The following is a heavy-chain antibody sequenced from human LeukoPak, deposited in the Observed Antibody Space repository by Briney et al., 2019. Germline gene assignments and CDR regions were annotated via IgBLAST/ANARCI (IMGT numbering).Heavy chain of an antibody. D-gene: IGHD3-10*01. CDR3: ARGKGDFPIDY. V-gene: IGHV4-4*09. Sequence: SETLSLTCTVSGGSISSYYWSWIRQPPGKGLEWIGYIYASGSTNYNPSLKSRVTISVDTSKNQFSLKLSSVTAADTAVYYCARGKGDFPIDYWGQGTLVTVSS. CDR2: IYASGST. CDR1: GGSISSYY. J-gene: IGHJ4*02.